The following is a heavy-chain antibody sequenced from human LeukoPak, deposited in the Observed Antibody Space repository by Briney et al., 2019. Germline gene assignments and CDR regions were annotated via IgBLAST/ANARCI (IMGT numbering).Heavy chain of an antibody. V-gene: IGHV3-23*01. CDR3: EKLDVRAATPLGF. CDR2: ISGSGGST. Sequence: AGGSLRLSCAASGFTFSSYSMSWVRQAPGKGLEWVSPISGSGGSTYYADSVKGRVSISRDNSKNTRYVQMNSMRAEDAAADYCEKLDVRAATPLGFGGKGTLVSVSS. CDR1: GFTFSSYS. D-gene: IGHD2-2*01. J-gene: IGHJ4*02.